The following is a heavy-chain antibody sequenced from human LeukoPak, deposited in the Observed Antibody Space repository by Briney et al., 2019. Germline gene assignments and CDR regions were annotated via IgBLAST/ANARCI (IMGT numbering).Heavy chain of an antibody. V-gene: IGHV4-38-2*02. CDR3: ARSELNDYFKD. CDR2: ISQSGDT. CDR1: GYSISSGYD. D-gene: IGHD1-7*01. J-gene: IGHJ4*02. Sequence: SETLSLTCTVSGYSISSGYDWGWMRQAPGKGLEWLASISQSGDTYNNPSLKSRVSLSVDTSKNQLSLKLTSVTAADTAVYFCARSELNDYFKDWGQGILVTVST.